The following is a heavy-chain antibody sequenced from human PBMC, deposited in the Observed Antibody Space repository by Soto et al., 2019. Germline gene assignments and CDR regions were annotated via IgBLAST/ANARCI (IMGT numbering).Heavy chain of an antibody. V-gene: IGHV3-30*18. CDR2: ISNDGNSE. CDR3: AKTITTIGVSSTGRGALLDN. D-gene: IGHD3-3*01. J-gene: IGHJ4*02. CDR1: GFTFSVFG. Sequence: QVQLVESGGGVVQPGRSLRHSCAASGFTFSVFGMHWVRQAPGKGLEWVAVISNDGNSEHYADSVQGRFTISRDNSKNTFYLQMNSLSVEDTAVYYCAKTITTIGVSSTGRGALLDNWGQGILVSVSS.